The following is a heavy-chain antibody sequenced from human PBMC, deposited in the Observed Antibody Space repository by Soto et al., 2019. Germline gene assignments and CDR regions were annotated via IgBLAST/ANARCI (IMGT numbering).Heavy chain of an antibody. CDR3: ARDNVDIVATDGTYGKDV. J-gene: IGHJ6*02. D-gene: IGHD5-12*01. Sequence: SVKVSCKASGGTFSSYAISWVRQAPGQGLEWMGGIIPIFGTANYAQKFQGRVTITADESTSTAYMELSSLRSEDTAVYYCARDNVDIVATDGTYGKDVWGQGTTVTVSS. V-gene: IGHV1-69*13. CDR1: GGTFSSYA. CDR2: IIPIFGTA.